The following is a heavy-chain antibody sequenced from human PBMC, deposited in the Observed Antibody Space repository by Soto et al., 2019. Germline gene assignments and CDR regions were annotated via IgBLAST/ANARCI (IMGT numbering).Heavy chain of an antibody. CDR1: AGSISSGGYY. J-gene: IGHJ3*02. D-gene: IGHD3-9*01. Sequence: QVQLQESRPGLVKPSQTLSLTCTVSAGSISSGGYYWSWIRHHPGKGLEWIGYIYYSGSTYYNTSLNSRVTTSVYTSNNQFSLKLCSVTAAVTAVYYCARAKVDGACDIWGQGTMVTVSA. CDR2: IYYSGST. CDR3: ARAKVDGACDI. V-gene: IGHV4-31*03.